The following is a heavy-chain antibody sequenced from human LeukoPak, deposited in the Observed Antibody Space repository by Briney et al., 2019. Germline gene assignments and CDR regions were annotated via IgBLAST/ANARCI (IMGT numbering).Heavy chain of an antibody. Sequence: PGGSLRLSCVASGFSFTTYSMHWVRQAPGKGLEWVSGISWNSGSVGYADSVKGRFTISRDNAKNSLYLQMISLRAEDTALYYCAKENYDILTGYKGYGMDVWGHGTTVTVSS. V-gene: IGHV3-9*01. CDR3: AKENYDILTGYKGYGMDV. D-gene: IGHD3-9*01. CDR1: GFSFTTYS. J-gene: IGHJ6*02. CDR2: ISWNSGSV.